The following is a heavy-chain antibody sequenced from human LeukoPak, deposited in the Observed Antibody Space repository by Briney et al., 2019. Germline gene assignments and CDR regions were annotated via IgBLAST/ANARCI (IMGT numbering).Heavy chain of an antibody. CDR2: IIPILGIA. V-gene: IGHV1-69*04. Sequence: ASVKVSCKASGGTFSSYAISWVRQAPGQGLEWMGRIIPILGIANYAQKFQGRVTITADKSTSTAYMELSSLRSEDTAVYYCASDPTVYCSSTSCYSNYWGQGTLVTVSS. CDR3: ASDPTVYCSSTSCYSNY. J-gene: IGHJ4*02. D-gene: IGHD2-2*02. CDR1: GGTFSSYA.